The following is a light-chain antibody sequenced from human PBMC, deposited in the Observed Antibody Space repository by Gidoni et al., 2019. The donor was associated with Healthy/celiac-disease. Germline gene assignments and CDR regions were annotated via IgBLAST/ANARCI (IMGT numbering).Light chain of an antibody. J-gene: IGKJ2*01. CDR1: QSISSY. CDR3: QQSYSTPPGT. CDR2: AAS. Sequence: DIQITQSPSSLSASVGDRVTITSRASQSISSYLNWYQQKPGKAPTLLIYAASSLQSGVPSRFSGSGSGTDFTLTISSLQPEDFATYYCQQSYSTPPGTFGHGTKLEIK. V-gene: IGKV1-39*01.